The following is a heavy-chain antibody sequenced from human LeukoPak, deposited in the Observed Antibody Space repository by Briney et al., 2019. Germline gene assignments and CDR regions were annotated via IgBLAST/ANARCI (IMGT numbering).Heavy chain of an antibody. CDR2: INPNSSGT. CDR1: GYTFTGYY. Sequence: ASVKVSCKASGYTFTGYYMHWVRQAPGQGLEWMGWINPNSSGTNYAQKFQGRVTMTRDTSISTAYMELSRLRSDDTAVYYCARRGYDFQLYYFDYWGQGTLVTVSS. D-gene: IGHD3-3*01. J-gene: IGHJ4*02. V-gene: IGHV1-2*02. CDR3: ARRGYDFQLYYFDY.